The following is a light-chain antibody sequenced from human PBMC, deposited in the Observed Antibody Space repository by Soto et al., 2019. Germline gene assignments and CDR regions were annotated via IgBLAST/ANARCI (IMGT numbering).Light chain of an antibody. CDR1: SSDVGAYNY. CDR2: EVT. V-gene: IGLV2-8*01. J-gene: IGLJ3*02. CDR3: SSFASSNTWV. Sequence: QSVLTQPPSASGSPGQSVTISCTGTSSDVGAYNYVSWYQQHARKAPKLVIYEVTKRPSGVPDRFSGSKSANTASLTVSGLQAEDEADYYCSSFASSNTWVFGGGTKLTVL.